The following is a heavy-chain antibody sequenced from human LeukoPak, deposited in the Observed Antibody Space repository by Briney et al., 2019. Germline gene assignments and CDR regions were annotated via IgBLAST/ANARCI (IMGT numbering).Heavy chain of an antibody. CDR1: GYTFAGYY. CDR3: ARLVESGDSSGWYALFDYYGMDV. J-gene: IGHJ6*02. V-gene: IGHV1-2*02. D-gene: IGHD6-19*01. CDR2: INPNSGGT. Sequence: ASVKVSCKASGYTFAGYYMHWVRQAPGQGLEWMGWINPNSGGTNYAQKFQGRVTTTRDTSISTAYMELSRLRSDDTAVYYCARLVESGDSSGWYALFDYYGMDVWGQGTTVTVSS.